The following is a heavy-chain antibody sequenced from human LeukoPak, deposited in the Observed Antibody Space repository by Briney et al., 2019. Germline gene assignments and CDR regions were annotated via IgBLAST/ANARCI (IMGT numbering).Heavy chain of an antibody. CDR3: AGSSGWADY. J-gene: IGHJ4*02. CDR2: IYYSGST. V-gene: IGHV4-39*07. D-gene: IGHD6-19*01. Sequence: SETLSLTCTVSGGSISDSAYFWDWVRQPPGKGLEWIGNIYYSGSTNYNPSLKSRVTISVDTSKNQFSLKLSSVTAADTAVYYCAGSSGWADYWGQGTLVTVSS. CDR1: GGSISDSAYF.